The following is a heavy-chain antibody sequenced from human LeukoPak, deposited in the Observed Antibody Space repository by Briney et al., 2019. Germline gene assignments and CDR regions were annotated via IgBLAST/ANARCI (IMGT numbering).Heavy chain of an antibody. CDR2: IYYSGST. V-gene: IGHV4-39*01. Sequence: KPSETLSLTCTVSGGSISSYYWGWIRQPPGKGLEWIGSIYYSGSTYYNPSLKSRVTISVDTSKNQFSLKLSSVTAADMAVYYCASRPSSSWYYFDYWGQGTLVTVSS. CDR3: ASRPSSSWYYFDY. CDR1: GGSISSYY. J-gene: IGHJ4*02. D-gene: IGHD6-13*01.